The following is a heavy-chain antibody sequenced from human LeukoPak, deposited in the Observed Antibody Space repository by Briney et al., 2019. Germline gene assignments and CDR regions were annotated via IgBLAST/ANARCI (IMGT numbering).Heavy chain of an antibody. CDR2: INPNSGGT. D-gene: IGHD2-8*01. Sequence: SVKVSCKASGYTFTAYYMHWVRQARGQGLEWMGRINPNSGGTNYAQKFQGRVTMTRDTSIGTAYMEVSRLRSDDTAVYYCARGPYAGYWGQGTLVTVSS. V-gene: IGHV1-2*06. CDR1: GYTFTAYY. J-gene: IGHJ4*02. CDR3: ARGPYAGY.